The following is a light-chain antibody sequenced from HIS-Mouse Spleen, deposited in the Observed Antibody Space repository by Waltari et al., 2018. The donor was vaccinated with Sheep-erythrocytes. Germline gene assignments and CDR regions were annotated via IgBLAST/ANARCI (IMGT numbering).Light chain of an antibody. J-gene: IGKJ2*01. Sequence: EIVLTQSPATLSLSPGERATLSCSASQSVSSYLAWYQQKPGQAPRLLIYDAPSRATGIPARFSGSGSGTDFTLTISSLEPEDFAVYYCQQRSNWYTFGQGTKLEIK. CDR2: DAP. V-gene: IGKV3-11*01. CDR1: QSVSSY. CDR3: QQRSNWYT.